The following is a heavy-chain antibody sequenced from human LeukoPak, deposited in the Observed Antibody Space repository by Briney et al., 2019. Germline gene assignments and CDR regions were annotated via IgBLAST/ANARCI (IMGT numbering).Heavy chain of an antibody. V-gene: IGHV3-7*01. J-gene: IGHJ4*02. D-gene: IGHD3-10*01. CDR2: IKQDGSEK. CDR1: GFTFSSYG. CDR3: ARDLSSFGELGY. Sequence: PGRSLRLSCAASGFTFSSYGMHWVRQAPGKGLEWVANIKQDGSEKYYVDSVKGRFTISRDNAKNSLYLQMNSLRAEDTAVYYCARDLSSFGELGYWGQGTLVTVSS.